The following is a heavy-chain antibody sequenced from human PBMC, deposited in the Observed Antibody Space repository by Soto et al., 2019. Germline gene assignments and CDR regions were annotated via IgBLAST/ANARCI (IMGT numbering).Heavy chain of an antibody. Sequence: PSETMSLTCTVSGGSISSYYWSWIRQPPGKGLEWIGYIYYSGSTNYNPSLKSRVTISVDTSKNQFSLKLSSVTAADTAVYYCARVLYSSSWYNWFDPWGQGTLVTVSS. V-gene: IGHV4-59*01. CDR2: IYYSGST. CDR3: ARVLYSSSWYNWFDP. D-gene: IGHD6-13*01. J-gene: IGHJ5*02. CDR1: GGSISSYY.